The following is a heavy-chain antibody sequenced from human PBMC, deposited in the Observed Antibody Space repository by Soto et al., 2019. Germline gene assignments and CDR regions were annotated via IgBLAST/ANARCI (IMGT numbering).Heavy chain of an antibody. J-gene: IGHJ5*02. Sequence: PGGSLRLSCAASGFTFDDYAMHWVRQAPGKGLEWVSGISWNSGSIGYADSVKGRFTISRDNAKNSLYLQMNSLRAEDTALYYCAKAARRYYDLNWFDPWGQGTLVTVSS. CDR2: ISWNSGSI. CDR1: GFTFDDYA. V-gene: IGHV3-9*01. CDR3: AKAARRYYDLNWFDP. D-gene: IGHD3-3*01.